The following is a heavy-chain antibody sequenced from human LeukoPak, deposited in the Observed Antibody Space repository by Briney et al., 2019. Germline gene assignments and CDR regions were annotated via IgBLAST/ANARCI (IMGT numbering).Heavy chain of an antibody. CDR1: GYTFTGYH. CDR3: ATLQLDDYGDSTIDY. Sequence: SVKVSCKASGYTFTGYHMHWVRQAPGQGLEWMGRIIPILGIANYAQKFQGRVTITADKSTSTAYMELSSLRSEDTAVYYCATLQLDDYGDSTIDYWGQGTLVTVSS. J-gene: IGHJ4*02. V-gene: IGHV1-69*02. D-gene: IGHD4-17*01. CDR2: IIPILGIA.